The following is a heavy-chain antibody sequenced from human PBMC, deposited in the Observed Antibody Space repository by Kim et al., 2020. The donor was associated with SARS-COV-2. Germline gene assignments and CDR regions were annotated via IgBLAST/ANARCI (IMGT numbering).Heavy chain of an antibody. CDR2: ISGNGFST. CDR1: GFTFSSYV. CDR3: ATGEISTYLN. V-gene: IGHV3-23*01. D-gene: IGHD2-2*01. Sequence: GGSLRLSCAASGFTFSSYVMRWVRQAPGKGLEYVSGISGNGFSTYYANSVKGRFTISRDNSKNTLYLQMNSLRAEDTALYYCATGEISTYLNWGRGTLGT. J-gene: IGHJ4*02.